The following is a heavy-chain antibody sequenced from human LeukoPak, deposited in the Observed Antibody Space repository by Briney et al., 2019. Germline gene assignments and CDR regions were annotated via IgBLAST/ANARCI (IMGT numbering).Heavy chain of an antibody. CDR1: GFTFSSYA. CDR3: AKDRAYYYDSSGYTGKGAFDI. J-gene: IGHJ3*02. Sequence: GGSLRLSCAASGFTFSSYAMSWVRQAPGKGLEGVSAISGSGGSTYYADSVKVRFTIYRYNSKNTLYLQMNSLRAEDTAVYYCAKDRAYYYDSSGYTGKGAFDIWGQGTMVTVSS. CDR2: ISGSGGST. V-gene: IGHV3-23*01. D-gene: IGHD3-22*01.